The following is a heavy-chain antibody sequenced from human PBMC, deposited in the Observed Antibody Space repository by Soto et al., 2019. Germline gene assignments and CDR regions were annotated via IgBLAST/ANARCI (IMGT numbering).Heavy chain of an antibody. D-gene: IGHD3-9*01. Sequence: ASVKVSCKASGYTFTSYGISWVRQAPGQGLEWMGWISAYNGNTNYAQKLQGRVTMTTDTSTSTAYMELRSLRSDDTAVYYCARGYLDYDILTGYPDDAFDIWGQGTMVTVSS. CDR2: ISAYNGNT. CDR3: ARGYLDYDILTGYPDDAFDI. CDR1: GYTFTSYG. J-gene: IGHJ3*02. V-gene: IGHV1-18*01.